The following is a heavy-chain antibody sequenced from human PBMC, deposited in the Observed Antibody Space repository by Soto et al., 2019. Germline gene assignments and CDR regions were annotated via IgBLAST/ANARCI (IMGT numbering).Heavy chain of an antibody. CDR1: GGSISSGGYY. J-gene: IGHJ4*02. CDR2: IYYSGST. CDR3: ARESVVIAGGYSSGWYFDY. V-gene: IGHV4-31*03. Sequence: SETLSLTCTVSGGSISSGGYYWSWIRQHPGKGLEWIGYIYYSGSTYYNPSLKSRVTISVDTSKNQFSLKLSSVTAADTAVYYCARESVVIAGGYSSGWYFDYWGQGTLVTVSS. D-gene: IGHD6-19*01.